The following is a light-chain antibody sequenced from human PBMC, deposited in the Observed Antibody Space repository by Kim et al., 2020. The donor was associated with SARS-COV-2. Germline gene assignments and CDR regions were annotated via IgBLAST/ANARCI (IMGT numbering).Light chain of an antibody. CDR3: QQYDTCWT. Sequence: SASLGDRVTSTCRASQSISSWLALYQQKPGKAPTLLIHDVSTLESGVPSRFSGSGAGTEFTLIISSLQPDDFATYYCQQYDTCWTFGQGTKVDIK. J-gene: IGKJ1*01. CDR2: DVS. V-gene: IGKV1-5*01. CDR1: QSISSW.